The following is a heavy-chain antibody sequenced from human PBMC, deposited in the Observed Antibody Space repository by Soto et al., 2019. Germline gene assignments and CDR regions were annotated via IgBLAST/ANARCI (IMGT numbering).Heavy chain of an antibody. CDR1: GDSVSTNSAA. CDR2: TYYRSKWFN. J-gene: IGHJ3*02. Sequence: SQTLSLTCAISGDSVSTNSAAWNWIRQSPSRGLEWLGRTYYRSKWFNDYALSVKSRITITPDTSKNQFSLQLNSVTPDDTAGYYCARGTLGAFDIWGQGTMVTVSS. V-gene: IGHV6-1*01. CDR3: ARGTLGAFDI. D-gene: IGHD3-16*01.